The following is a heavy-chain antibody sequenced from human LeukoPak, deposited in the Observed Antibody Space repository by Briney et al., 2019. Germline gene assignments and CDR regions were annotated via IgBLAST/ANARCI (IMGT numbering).Heavy chain of an antibody. CDR3: ARARGYGDLPFDY. J-gene: IGHJ4*02. Sequence: ASVKVSCKASGYSFVTSDINWVRQAAGQGLEWMGWMNPLSGNTGYAQKFQGRVTMTRNTSTGTAYMELSSLRSEDTAVYYCARARGYGDLPFDYWGQGTLVTVSS. V-gene: IGHV1-8*01. D-gene: IGHD4-17*01. CDR1: GYSFVTSD. CDR2: MNPLSGNT.